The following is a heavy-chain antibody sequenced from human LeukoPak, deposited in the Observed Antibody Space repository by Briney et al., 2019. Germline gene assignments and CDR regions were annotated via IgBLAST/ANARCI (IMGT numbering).Heavy chain of an antibody. V-gene: IGHV1-46*01. J-gene: IGHJ4*02. CDR3: ARAVLLYDSSGYYYFDY. D-gene: IGHD3-22*01. Sequence: GASVKVSCKASGYTFTTNYIHWVRQAPGQGLEWMGTINPSAGSTSYAQKFQDRVTMTRDTPTNTVYMELSSLRSEDTAVYSCARAVLLYDSSGYYYFDYWGQGTLVTVSS. CDR2: INPSAGST. CDR1: GYTFTTNY.